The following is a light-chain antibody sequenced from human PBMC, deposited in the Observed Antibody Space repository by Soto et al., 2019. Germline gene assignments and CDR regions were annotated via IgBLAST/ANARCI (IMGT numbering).Light chain of an antibody. V-gene: IGLV2-14*01. Sequence: QSALTQPASVSGSPGQSITISCTGTSSDVGGYNYVSRYQQHPGKAPKLMIFEVSNRPSGISIRFSGSKSGNTASLTISGLQTEDEADYYCSSYTNNSPYVFGTGTKVTVL. CDR3: SSYTNNSPYV. CDR2: EVS. J-gene: IGLJ1*01. CDR1: SSDVGGYNY.